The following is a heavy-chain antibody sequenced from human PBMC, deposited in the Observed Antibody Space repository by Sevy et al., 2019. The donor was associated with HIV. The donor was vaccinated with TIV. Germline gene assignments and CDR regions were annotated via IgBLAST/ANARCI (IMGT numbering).Heavy chain of an antibody. J-gene: IGHJ4*02. CDR1: GFTFNTHA. CDR2: ISYDGIIK. D-gene: IGHD5-18*01. CDR3: ASEGGYTSAWSPGNY. Sequence: GGSLRLSCAASGFTFNTHAMHWVRQAPGKGLEWVALISYDGIIKYYADSVKGRPTISRDNSKNTLSLQMNSPRIEDTAVYYCASEGGYTSAWSPGNYWGQGTLVTVSS. V-gene: IGHV3-30*04.